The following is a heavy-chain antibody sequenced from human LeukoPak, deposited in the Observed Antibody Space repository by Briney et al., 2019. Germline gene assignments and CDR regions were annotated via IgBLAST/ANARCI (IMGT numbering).Heavy chain of an antibody. CDR1: GFTFSSYG. Sequence: PGRSLRLSCAASGFTFSSYGMHWVRQAPGKGLEWVAVISCDGSNKYYADSVKGRFTISRDNSKNTLYLQMNSLRAEDTAVYYCARADCSGGSCYPYYCGMDVWGQGTTVTVSS. J-gene: IGHJ6*02. D-gene: IGHD2-15*01. V-gene: IGHV3-33*01. CDR2: ISCDGSNK. CDR3: ARADCSGGSCYPYYCGMDV.